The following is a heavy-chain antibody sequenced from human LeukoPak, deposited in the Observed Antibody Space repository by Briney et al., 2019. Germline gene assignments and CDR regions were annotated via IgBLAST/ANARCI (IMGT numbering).Heavy chain of an antibody. D-gene: IGHD5-18*01. V-gene: IGHV1-46*01. CDR3: ARMGMDAAMITNFFDY. Sequence: ASVKVSRKASGYTFSSNYMHWVRQAPGQGLEWMGAIHPSGGSTSYAQKFQGRVTMTKDTSMSTAYMELSSLRSEDTAIYYCARMGMDAAMITNFFDYWGQGTLITVSS. CDR1: GYTFSSNY. J-gene: IGHJ4*02. CDR2: IHPSGGST.